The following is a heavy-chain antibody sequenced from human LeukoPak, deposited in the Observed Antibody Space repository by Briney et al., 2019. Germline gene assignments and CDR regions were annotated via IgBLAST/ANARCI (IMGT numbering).Heavy chain of an antibody. CDR1: GGTFSSYA. D-gene: IGHD3-22*01. CDR2: IIPIFGTA. J-gene: IGHJ4*02. V-gene: IGHV1-69*05. Sequence: ASVKVSCKASGGTFSSYAISWVRQAPGRGLEWMGGIIPIFGTANYAQKFQGRVTITTDESTSTAYMELSSLRSEDTAVYYCARVGFGGYDSSGHFDYWGQGTLVTVSS. CDR3: ARVGFGGYDSSGHFDY.